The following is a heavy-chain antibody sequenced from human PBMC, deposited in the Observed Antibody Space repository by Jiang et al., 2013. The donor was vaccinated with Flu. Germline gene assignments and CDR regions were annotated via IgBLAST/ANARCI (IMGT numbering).Heavy chain of an antibody. V-gene: IGHV7-4-1*02. D-gene: IGHD3-9*01. Sequence: SGSELKKPGASVKVSCKASGYTFTTYAMNWMRQAPGQGLEWMGWINTNTGNPTYAQGFTGRFVFSLDTSVSTAYLQISSLKAEDTAVYYCARPSYMSDKNWFDPWGQGTLVTVSS. J-gene: IGHJ5*02. CDR1: GYTFTTYA. CDR3: ARPSYMSDKNWFDP. CDR2: INTNTGNP.